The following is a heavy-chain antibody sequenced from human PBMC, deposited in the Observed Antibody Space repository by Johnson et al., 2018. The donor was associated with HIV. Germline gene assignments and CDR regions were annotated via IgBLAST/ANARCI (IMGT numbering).Heavy chain of an antibody. J-gene: IGHJ3*02. Sequence: QVQLVESGGGLIQPGGSLRLSCAASGFNFNTYGMHWVRQAPGKGLEWVALIWYDGSEKDYADSVKGRFTISRDNSKNTLYLQMNSLRAEDTAVYYCARASAVLDAFDIWGQGTMVTVSS. D-gene: IGHD1-14*01. CDR1: GFNFNTYG. CDR2: IWYDGSEK. V-gene: IGHV3-33*08. CDR3: ARASAVLDAFDI.